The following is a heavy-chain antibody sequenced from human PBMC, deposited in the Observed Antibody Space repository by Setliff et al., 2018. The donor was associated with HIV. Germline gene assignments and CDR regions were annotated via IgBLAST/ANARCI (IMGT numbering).Heavy chain of an antibody. V-gene: IGHV4-39*07. J-gene: IGHJ4*02. CDR2: IYYSGST. D-gene: IGHD3-16*02. CDR1: GGSIRSSRYY. CDR3: ARQYYDYVWGTYRSQYYFDN. Sequence: PSETLSLTCTVSGGSIRSSRYYWGWIRQPPGKGLEWIGSIYYSGSTYYNPSLKSRITISIDTSKNQFSLRLSSVTAADTAVYYCARQYYDYVWGTYRSQYYFDNWGQGTLVTVSS.